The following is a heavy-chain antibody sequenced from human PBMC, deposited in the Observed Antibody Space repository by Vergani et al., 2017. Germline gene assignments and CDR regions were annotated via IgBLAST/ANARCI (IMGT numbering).Heavy chain of an antibody. CDR1: GGSISSGSYY. CDR3: AREEGVATIDYYYMDV. J-gene: IGHJ6*03. D-gene: IGHD5-12*01. CDR2: IYTSGST. Sequence: QVQLQESGPGLVKPSQTLSLTCTVSGGSISSGSYYWSWIRQPAGKGLEWIGRIYTSGSTNYNPSLKSRVTISVDTSKNQFSLKLSSVTAEDTAVYYCAREEGVATIDYYYMDVWGKGTTVTVSS. V-gene: IGHV4-61*02.